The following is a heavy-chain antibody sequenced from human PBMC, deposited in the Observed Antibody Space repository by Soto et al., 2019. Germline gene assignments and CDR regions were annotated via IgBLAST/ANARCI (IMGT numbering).Heavy chain of an antibody. CDR2: ISVSGNII. Sequence: VQLVESGGGLVQPGGSLRLSCAASGFTFSTYEFNWVRQAPGRGLEWISYISVSGNIIKYADSVKGRFTISRDNDENSLHLHMSSLRVDDTAVYFCVRDIMRASAAGSLDYWGEGTQVIVTS. CDR1: GFTFSTYE. D-gene: IGHD6-13*01. J-gene: IGHJ4*02. V-gene: IGHV3-48*03. CDR3: VRDIMRASAAGSLDY.